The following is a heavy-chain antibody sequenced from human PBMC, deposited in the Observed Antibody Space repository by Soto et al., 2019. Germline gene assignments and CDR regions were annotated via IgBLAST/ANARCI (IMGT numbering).Heavy chain of an antibody. CDR3: ARGGYYDSSGYSPYYWFDP. J-gene: IGHJ5*02. V-gene: IGHV1-69*13. CDR1: GGTFSSYA. CDR2: IIPIFGTA. D-gene: IGHD3-22*01. Sequence: ASVKVSCKASGGTFSSYAISWVRQAPGQGLEWMGGIIPIFGTANYAQKFQGRVTITADESTSTAYMELSSLRSEDTAVYYCARGGYYDSSGYSPYYWFDPWGQGTLVTVSS.